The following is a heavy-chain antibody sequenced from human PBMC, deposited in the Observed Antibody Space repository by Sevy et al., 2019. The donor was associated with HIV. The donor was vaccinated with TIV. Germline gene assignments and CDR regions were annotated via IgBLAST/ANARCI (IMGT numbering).Heavy chain of an antibody. CDR3: TRWGGGQSRFDY. Sequence: GGSLRLSCTASGFTFGDYSMSWVRQAPGKGLEWVAFIKSKVLGGTTESAASVKDRFTISRDDSKSIAYLQVNNLKTEDSAVYYCTRWGGGQSRFDYWGQGTLVTVSS. J-gene: IGHJ4*02. CDR1: GFTFGDYS. V-gene: IGHV3-49*04. D-gene: IGHD1-26*01. CDR2: IKSKVLGGTT.